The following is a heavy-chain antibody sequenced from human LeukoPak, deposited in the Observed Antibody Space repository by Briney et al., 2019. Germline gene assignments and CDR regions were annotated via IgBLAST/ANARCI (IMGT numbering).Heavy chain of an antibody. D-gene: IGHD2-15*01. CDR2: IYYRGST. CDR3: ALIRGYCRT. CDR1: GGSISGSSYY. Sequence: PSETLSLTCTVSGGSISGSSYYWGWIRQPPGKGLEWIVSIYYRGSTYYNPTLKSRVTVSVDTSKNQFSLKLSPVTAADTAVYYCALIRGYCRTWGQGTLVTVSS. V-gene: IGHV4-39*01. J-gene: IGHJ5*02.